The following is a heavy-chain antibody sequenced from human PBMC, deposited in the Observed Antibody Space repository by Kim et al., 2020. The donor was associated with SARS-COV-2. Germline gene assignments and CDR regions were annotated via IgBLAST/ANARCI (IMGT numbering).Heavy chain of an antibody. D-gene: IGHD5-12*01. J-gene: IGHJ3*02. CDR3: ARRPMATISFLAFDI. V-gene: IGHV1-3*01. Sequence: ASVKVSCKASGYTFTSYAMHWVRQAPGQRLEWMGWINAGNGNTKYSQKFQGRVTITRDTSASTAYMELSSLRSEDTAVYYCARRPMATISFLAFDIWGQGKMVTVSS. CDR1: GYTFTSYA. CDR2: INAGNGNT.